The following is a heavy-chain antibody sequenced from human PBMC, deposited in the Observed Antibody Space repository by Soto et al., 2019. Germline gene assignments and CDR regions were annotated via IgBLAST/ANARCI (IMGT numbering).Heavy chain of an antibody. CDR2: IRSKTYGGTA. CDR3: TRDQPINP. J-gene: IGHJ3*01. Sequence: GSLRLSSTASGXTFGDYSMSWVRQAPGKGLELVGFIRSKTYGGTAEYDASVKGRFTISRDDSKSIAYLQMNSLETEDTTVYCCTRDQPINPWGQGTMGTVSS. CDR1: GXTFGDYS. V-gene: IGHV3-49*04. D-gene: IGHD2-21*01.